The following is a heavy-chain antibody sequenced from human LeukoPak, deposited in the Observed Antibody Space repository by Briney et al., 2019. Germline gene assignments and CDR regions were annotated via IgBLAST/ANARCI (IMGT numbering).Heavy chain of an antibody. CDR1: GGTFSSYA. Sequence: SVKVSCKASGGTFSSYAISWVRQAPGQGLEWMGGIIPIFGTANYAQKFQGRVTITADESTSTAYMELSNLRSEDTAVYYCASWAETGTTRGLDYWGQGTLVTVSS. CDR3: ASWAETGTTRGLDY. V-gene: IGHV1-69*13. D-gene: IGHD1-1*01. J-gene: IGHJ4*02. CDR2: IIPIFGTA.